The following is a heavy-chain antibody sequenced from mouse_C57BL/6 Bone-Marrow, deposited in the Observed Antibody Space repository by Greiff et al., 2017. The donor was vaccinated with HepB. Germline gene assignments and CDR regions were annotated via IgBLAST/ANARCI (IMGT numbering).Heavy chain of an antibody. J-gene: IGHJ3*01. CDR2: ISYDGSN. V-gene: IGHV3-6*01. Sequence: VQLQQSGPGLVKPSQSLSLTCSVTGYSITSGYYWNWIRQFPGNKLEWMGYISYDGSNNYNPSLKNRISITRDTSKYQFFLKLNSVTTEDTATYYCARGYYGSSYTWFAYWGQGTLVTVSA. D-gene: IGHD1-1*01. CDR3: ARGYYGSSYTWFAY. CDR1: GYSITSGYY.